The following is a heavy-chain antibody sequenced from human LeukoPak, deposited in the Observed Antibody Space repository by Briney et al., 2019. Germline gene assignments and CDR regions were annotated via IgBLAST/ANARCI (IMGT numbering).Heavy chain of an antibody. Sequence: GGSLRLSCAASGFTFSTYSMNWVRQAPGKGLEWVSYISSSGSTIYYADSVKGRFTISRDNAKNSLYLQMNSLRAEDTAVYYCAKEGIVGAAFDYWGQGTLVTVSS. D-gene: IGHD1-26*01. J-gene: IGHJ4*02. CDR3: AKEGIVGAAFDY. CDR2: ISSSGSTI. CDR1: GFTFSTYS. V-gene: IGHV3-48*04.